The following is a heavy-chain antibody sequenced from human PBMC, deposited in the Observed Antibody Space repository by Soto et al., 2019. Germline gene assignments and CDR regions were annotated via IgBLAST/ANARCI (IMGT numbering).Heavy chain of an antibody. CDR3: ARAWFKARIVLRSYFDY. D-gene: IGHD3-3*01. V-gene: IGHV1-69*01. CDR2: IIPIFGTA. CDR1: GGTFSSYA. J-gene: IGHJ4*02. Sequence: QVPLVQSGAEVKKPGSSVKVSCKASGGTFSSYAISWVRQAPGQGLEWMGGIIPIFGTANYAQKFQGRVTITADESTSTAYMELSSLRSEDTAVYYCARAWFKARIVLRSYFDYWGQGTLVTVSS.